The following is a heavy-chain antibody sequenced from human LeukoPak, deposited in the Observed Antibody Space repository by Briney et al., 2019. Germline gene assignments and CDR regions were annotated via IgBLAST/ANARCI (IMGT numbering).Heavy chain of an antibody. Sequence: GGSLRLSCAASGFTFSSYGMHWVRQAPGKGLEWVAVISYDGSNKYYADSVKGRFTISRDNSKNTLYLQMNSLRAEDTAVYYCAKDLRQQQQPPCGYFDYWGQGTLVTVSS. J-gene: IGHJ4*02. D-gene: IGHD6-13*01. CDR3: AKDLRQQQQPPCGYFDY. V-gene: IGHV3-30*18. CDR2: ISYDGSNK. CDR1: GFTFSSYG.